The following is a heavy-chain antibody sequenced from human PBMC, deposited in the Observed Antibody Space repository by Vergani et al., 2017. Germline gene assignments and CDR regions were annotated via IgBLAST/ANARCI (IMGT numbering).Heavy chain of an antibody. D-gene: IGHD1/OR15-1a*01. CDR3: ATGYNWNMDAFDI. J-gene: IGHJ3*02. Sequence: EVLLVESGGGLFKPGGSLRLSCAVSGFTFSSYSMNWVRQAPGKGLEWVSSISSSSTYKYYEDSVKGRFTISRDNAKNSLYLQMNSLRAEDTAIYYCATGYNWNMDAFDIWGQGTMVTVSS. CDR1: GFTFSSYS. V-gene: IGHV3-21*01. CDR2: ISSSSTYK.